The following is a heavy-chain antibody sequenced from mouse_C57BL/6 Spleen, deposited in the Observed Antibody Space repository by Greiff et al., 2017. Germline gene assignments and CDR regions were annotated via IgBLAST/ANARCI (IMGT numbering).Heavy chain of an antibody. D-gene: IGHD1-1*01. CDR1: GFTFSSYG. CDR2: ISSGGSYT. CDR3: AREAYYGSSPYYYAMDY. J-gene: IGHJ4*01. V-gene: IGHV5-6*01. Sequence: VQLKESGGDLVKPGGSLKLSCAASGFTFSSYGMSWVRQTPDKRLEWVATISSGGSYTYYPDRVKGRFTISRDNAKNTLYLQMSSLKSEDTAMYYCAREAYYGSSPYYYAMDYWGQGTSVTVSS.